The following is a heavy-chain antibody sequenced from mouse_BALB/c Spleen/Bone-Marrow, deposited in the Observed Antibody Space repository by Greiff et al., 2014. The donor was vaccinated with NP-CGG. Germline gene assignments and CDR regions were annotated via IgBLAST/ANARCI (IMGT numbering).Heavy chain of an antibody. CDR1: GISFTTGNYR. J-gene: IGHJ2*01. CDR2: IYYSGTI. CDR3: ARELYYFDY. V-gene: IGHV3-5*02. Sequence: VQLQQSGPGLVKPSQTVSLTCTVTGISFTTGNYRWSWIRQFPGHKLEWIGYIYYSGTITYNPSFTSRITITRNTSKNQFFLEINSLTAEDATTYYCARELYYFDYWGQGTTLTVSS.